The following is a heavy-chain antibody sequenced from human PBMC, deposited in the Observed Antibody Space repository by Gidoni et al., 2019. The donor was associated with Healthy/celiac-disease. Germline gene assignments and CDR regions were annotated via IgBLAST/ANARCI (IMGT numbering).Heavy chain of an antibody. J-gene: IGHJ2*01. CDR1: GYSISSGYY. CDR2: IYHSGST. V-gene: IGHV4-38-2*02. D-gene: IGHD3-22*01. CDR3: ARDSYYYDSSGYYYGWYFDL. Sequence: QVQLQESGPGLVKPSETLSLTCTVSGYSISSGYYWGWIRQPPGTGLEWIGSIYHSGSTYYNPSLKSRVTISVDTSKNQFSLKLSSVTAADTAVYYCARDSYYYDSSGYYYGWYFDLWGRGTLVTVSS.